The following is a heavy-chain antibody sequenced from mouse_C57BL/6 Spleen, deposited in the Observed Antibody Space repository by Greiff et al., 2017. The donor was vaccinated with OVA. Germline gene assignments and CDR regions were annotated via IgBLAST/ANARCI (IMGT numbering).Heavy chain of an antibody. D-gene: IGHD2-5*01. CDR1: GYAFSSSW. CDR3: ARTAYYSNYDYAMDY. V-gene: IGHV1-82*01. J-gene: IGHJ4*01. Sequence: VMLVESGPELVKPGASVKISCKASGYAFSSSWMNWVKQRPGKGLEWIGRIYPGDGDTNYNGKFKGKATLTADKSSSTAYMQLSSLTSEDSAVYFCARTAYYSNYDYAMDYWGQGTSVTVSS. CDR2: IYPGDGDT.